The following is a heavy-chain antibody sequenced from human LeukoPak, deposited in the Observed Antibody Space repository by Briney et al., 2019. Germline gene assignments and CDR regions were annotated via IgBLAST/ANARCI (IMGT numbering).Heavy chain of an antibody. V-gene: IGHV3-23*01. CDR2: ISGSGGST. J-gene: IGHJ4*02. CDR3: AKHSSGITVAGTTQY. CDR1: VFTFSSYA. D-gene: IGHD6-19*01. Sequence: GGSLRLSCAASVFTFSSYAMSWVRQAPGKGLEWVSAISGSGGSTYYADSVKGRFTISRDNAKSSLYLQMNSLRAEDTAVYYCAKHSSGITVAGTTQYWGQGTLVTVSS.